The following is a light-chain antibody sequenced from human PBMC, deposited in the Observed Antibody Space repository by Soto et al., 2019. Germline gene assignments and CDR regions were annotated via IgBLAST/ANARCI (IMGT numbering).Light chain of an antibody. CDR2: LGS. J-gene: IGKJ2*01. CDR3: MQALQTPPYT. CDR1: QSLLHSNGYNY. Sequence: DIVMTQSPLSLPVTPGEPASISCRSSQSLLHSNGYNYLDWYLQKPGQSPQLLIYLGSNRASEVPHRLRGSGPGTDFKLKISRVEAEDVGVYYYMQALQTPPYTFGQGTKLEIK. V-gene: IGKV2-28*01.